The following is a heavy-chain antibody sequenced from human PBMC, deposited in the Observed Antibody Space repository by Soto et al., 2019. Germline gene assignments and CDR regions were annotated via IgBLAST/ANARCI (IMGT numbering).Heavy chain of an antibody. D-gene: IGHD3-16*02. J-gene: IGHJ3*02. V-gene: IGHV4-31*03. CDR1: GVSISNGVYY. Sequence: PSETMSLTCTVSGVSISNGVYYLSWIRQHPGKGLEWIGYITYSGSTYYNPSLKSRVTISVDTSKNQFSLKLSSVTAADTAVYYCAREYGWGSHRFYAFDIWGQGTMVTVSS. CDR2: ITYSGST. CDR3: AREYGWGSHRFYAFDI.